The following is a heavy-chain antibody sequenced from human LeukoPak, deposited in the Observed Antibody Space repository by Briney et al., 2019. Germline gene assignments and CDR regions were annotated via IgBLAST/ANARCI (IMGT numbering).Heavy chain of an antibody. J-gene: IGHJ4*02. CDR3: ARAQDRYSSSWFEIYY. CDR2: IYHSGST. Sequence: PSETLSLTRAVYGGSFSGYYWSWIRHPPGKGREWNGEIYHSGSTNYNPSLKSRVAISVDTSKNEFSLKLSSVTAADTAVYYCARAQDRYSSSWFEIYYWGQGTLVTVSS. CDR1: GGSFSGYY. V-gene: IGHV4-34*01. D-gene: IGHD6-13*01.